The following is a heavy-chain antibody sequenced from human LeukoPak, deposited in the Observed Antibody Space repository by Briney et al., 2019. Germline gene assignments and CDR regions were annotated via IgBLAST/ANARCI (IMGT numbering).Heavy chain of an antibody. D-gene: IGHD3-10*01. CDR1: GFTFNNHA. Sequence: GGSLRLSCVDSGFTFNNHAMSWVRQAPGKGLEWVSAISGSGDNTFYAGSVRGRFTISRDNSKNTLYLQMDSLRAEDTAIYYCTKDFRGSGYFFDYWGQGTPVTVSS. CDR2: ISGSGDNT. V-gene: IGHV3-23*01. J-gene: IGHJ4*02. CDR3: TKDFRGSGYFFDY.